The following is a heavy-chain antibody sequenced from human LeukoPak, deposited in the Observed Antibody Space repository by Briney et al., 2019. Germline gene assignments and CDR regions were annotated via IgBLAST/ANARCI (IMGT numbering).Heavy chain of an antibody. CDR3: ARVLTEYCTNGVCPNPYYYYYGMDV. V-gene: IGHV3-21*01. D-gene: IGHD2-8*01. Sequence: SGGSLRLSRAASGFTFSSYSMNWVRQAPGKGLEWVSSISSSSSYIYYADSVKGRFTISRDNAKNSLYLQMNSLRAEDTAVYYCARVLTEYCTNGVCPNPYYYYYGMDVWGQGTTVTVSS. J-gene: IGHJ6*02. CDR1: GFTFSSYS. CDR2: ISSSSSYI.